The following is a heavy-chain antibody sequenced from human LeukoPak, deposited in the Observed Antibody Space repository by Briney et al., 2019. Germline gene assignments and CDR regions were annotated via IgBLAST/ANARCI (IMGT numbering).Heavy chain of an antibody. J-gene: IGHJ4*02. CDR1: GITFRSYG. D-gene: IGHD3-22*01. CDR2: ISYDGSHK. Sequence: PGGSLRLSCAASGITFRSYGMHWVRQAPGKGLEWVAVISYDGSHKYYADSVKGRFTISRDNSKNTLYLQMNSLRAEDTAVYYCARDPTYYYDSSGYIPGFDYWGQGTLVTVSS. CDR3: ARDPTYYYDSSGYIPGFDY. V-gene: IGHV3-30*03.